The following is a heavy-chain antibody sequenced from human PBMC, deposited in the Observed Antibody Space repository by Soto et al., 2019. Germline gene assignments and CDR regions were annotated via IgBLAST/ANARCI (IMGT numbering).Heavy chain of an antibody. J-gene: IGHJ4*02. CDR3: ARGYFDFWSGYGDYFDY. D-gene: IGHD3-3*01. Sequence: PSETLSLTCAVYGGSFSGYYWSWIRQPPGKGLEWIGEINHSGSTNYNPSLKSRVTISVDTSKNQFSLKLSSVTAADTAVYYCARGYFDFWSGYGDYFDYWGQGTLVTVSS. CDR2: INHSGST. V-gene: IGHV4-34*01. CDR1: GGSFSGYY.